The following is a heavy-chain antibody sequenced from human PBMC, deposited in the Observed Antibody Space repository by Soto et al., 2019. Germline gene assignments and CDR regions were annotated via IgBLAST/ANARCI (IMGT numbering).Heavy chain of an antibody. Sequence: QITLEESGPTLLKPTQTLTLTCTFSGFSLTTEGVAVAWARQSPGKAPEWLAVIFWDDDKRFNPSLSSRLTITKDPSKSQVFLTLPRVAPVDAATFFCAHRSCDSPPCSVDPWGPGPLVTVSS. J-gene: IGHJ5*02. CDR1: GFSLTTEGVA. CDR3: AHRSCDSPPCSVDP. CDR2: IFWDDDK. D-gene: IGHD3-22*01. V-gene: IGHV2-5*02.